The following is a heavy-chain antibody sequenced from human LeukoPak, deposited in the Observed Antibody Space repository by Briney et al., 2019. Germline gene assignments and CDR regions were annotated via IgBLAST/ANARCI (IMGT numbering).Heavy chain of an antibody. Sequence: GGSLRLSCAASGFTFSDYWMHWVRQVPRKGLAWVSRINPDGSTTVYADSVKGRFTISRDNAQNTLYLQMNSLRAEDTAVYYCARDDYWGQGTLVTVSS. CDR2: INPDGSTT. J-gene: IGHJ4*02. CDR3: ARDDY. V-gene: IGHV3-74*01. CDR1: GFTFSDYW.